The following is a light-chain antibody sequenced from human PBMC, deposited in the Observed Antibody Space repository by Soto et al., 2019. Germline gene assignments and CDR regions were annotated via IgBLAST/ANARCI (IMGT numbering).Light chain of an antibody. CDR1: SSNIESNY. CDR2: RNN. J-gene: IGLJ1*01. V-gene: IGLV1-47*01. CDR3: AAWDDSLSPNYV. Sequence: QSVLTQPPSASGTPGQRVTISCSGSSSNIESNYVYWYQQLPGTAPKLLIYRNNQRPSGVPDRLSGSKSGTSASLAISGLRSEDEGDYYCAAWDDSLSPNYVFGTGTKVTVL.